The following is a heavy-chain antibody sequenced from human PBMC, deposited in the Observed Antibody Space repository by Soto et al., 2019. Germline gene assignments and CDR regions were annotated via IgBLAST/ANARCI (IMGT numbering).Heavy chain of an antibody. CDR3: ARDLTFPATRRGMDV. CDR1: GFTFSTYS. Sequence: GGSPRLSCAASGFTFSTYSMDWVRQAPGKGLEWISYISSPSSSIYYADSIKGRFTISRDNAKNSLYLQMSSLRDEDTAVYYCARDLTFPATRRGMDVWGQGTTVTVSS. V-gene: IGHV3-48*02. J-gene: IGHJ6*02. CDR2: ISSPSSSI.